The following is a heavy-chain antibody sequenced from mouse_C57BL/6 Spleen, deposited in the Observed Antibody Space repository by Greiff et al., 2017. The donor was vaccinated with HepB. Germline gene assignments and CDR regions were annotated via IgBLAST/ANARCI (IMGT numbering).Heavy chain of an antibody. CDR1: GYTFTNYW. CDR3: ARGHYGSSYDYYAMDY. Sequence: VKLQQSGAELVRPGTSVKMSCKASGYTFTNYWIGWAKQRPGHGLEWIGDIYPGGGYTNYNEKFKGKATLTADKSSSTAYMQFSSLTSEDSAIYYCARGHYGSSYDYYAMDYWGQGTSVTVSS. D-gene: IGHD1-1*01. J-gene: IGHJ4*01. CDR2: IYPGGGYT. V-gene: IGHV1-63*01.